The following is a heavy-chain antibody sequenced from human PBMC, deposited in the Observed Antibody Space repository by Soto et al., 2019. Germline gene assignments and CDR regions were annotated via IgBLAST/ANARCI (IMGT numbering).Heavy chain of an antibody. CDR2: IIPILGIA. D-gene: IGHD5-12*01. Sequence: QVQLVQSGAEVKKPGSSVKVSCKASGGTFSSYTISWVRQAPGQGLEWMGRIIPILGIANYAQKFQGRVTMTADKSTSTAYMELSSLRSEDTAVYYCARDNPFYSGYDYGSSLDYFDYWGQGTLVTVSS. CDR3: ARDNPFYSGYDYGSSLDYFDY. CDR1: GGTFSSYT. J-gene: IGHJ4*02. V-gene: IGHV1-69*08.